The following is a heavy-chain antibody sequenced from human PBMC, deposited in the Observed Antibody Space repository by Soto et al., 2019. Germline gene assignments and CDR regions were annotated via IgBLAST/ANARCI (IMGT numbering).Heavy chain of an antibody. V-gene: IGHV4-34*01. CDR2: INHSGST. D-gene: IGHD6-13*01. J-gene: IGHJ6*02. CDR3: AREAGGISAAGEPYYYYGMDV. CDR1: DGSLSGYY. Sequence: QVQLQQWGAGLLKPSETLSLTCAFYDGSLSGYYWRWIRQPPGKGLEWIGEINHSGSTNYNPSLKSRVTILEDTSKKLFFLKMSSVTAADTGVYYCAREAGGISAAGEPYYYYGMDVWGQGTTVTVSS.